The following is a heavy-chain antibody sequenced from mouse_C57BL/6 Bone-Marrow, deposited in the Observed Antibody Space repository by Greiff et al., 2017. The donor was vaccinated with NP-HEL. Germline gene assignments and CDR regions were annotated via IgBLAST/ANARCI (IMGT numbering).Heavy chain of an antibody. J-gene: IGHJ4*01. CDR3: ARGGTAQAKDYAMDY. CDR2: ISSGSSTI. CDR1: GFTFSDYG. V-gene: IGHV5-17*01. Sequence: EVQGVESGGGLVKPGGSLKLSCAASGFTFSDYGMHWVRQAPEKGLEWVAYISSGSSTIYYADTVKGRFTISRANAKNTLFLQMTSLRSEETAMYYCARGGTAQAKDYAMDYWGQGTSVTVSS. D-gene: IGHD3-2*02.